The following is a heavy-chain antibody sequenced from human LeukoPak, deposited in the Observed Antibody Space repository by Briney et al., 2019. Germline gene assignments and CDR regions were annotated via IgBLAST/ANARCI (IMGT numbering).Heavy chain of an antibody. J-gene: IGHJ4*02. V-gene: IGHV1-18*04. CDR3: AAEDSGSYTR. Sequence: ASVKVSCKASGYTFTGYYMHWVRQAPGQGLEWMGWISAYNGNTNYAQKLQGRVTMTTDTSTSTAYMELRSLRSDDTAVYYCAAEDSGSYTRWGQGTLVTVSS. CDR2: ISAYNGNT. D-gene: IGHD3-10*01. CDR1: GYTFTGYY.